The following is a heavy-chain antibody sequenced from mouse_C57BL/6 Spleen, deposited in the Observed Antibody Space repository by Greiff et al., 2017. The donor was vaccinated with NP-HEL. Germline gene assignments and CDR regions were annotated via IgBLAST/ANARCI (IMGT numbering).Heavy chain of an antibody. V-gene: IGHV1-78*01. CDR1: GYTFTDHS. D-gene: IGHD2-2*01. CDR3: AIFYGYDAWFAY. Sequence: VQLQQSDAELVKPGASVKISCKVSGYTFTDHSIHWMKQRPEQGLEWLGYIYPRDGSTKYNEKFMGKANLTANKSSNTAYMQQNSLTSEYSAVYFCAIFYGYDAWFAYWGQGTLVTVSA. J-gene: IGHJ3*01. CDR2: IYPRDGST.